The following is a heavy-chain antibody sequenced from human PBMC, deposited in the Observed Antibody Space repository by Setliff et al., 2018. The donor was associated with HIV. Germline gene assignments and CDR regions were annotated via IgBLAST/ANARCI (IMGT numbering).Heavy chain of an antibody. CDR1: GFSFSSYG. Sequence: GGSLRLSCAASGFSFSSYGMHWVRQAPGKGLEWVAFIRYDGSNKYHADSVKGRFTISRDNSKNTLYLQMNNLRADDTAVYYCAKGGVGYSTGWYSLAFDIWGQGTRVTVSS. D-gene: IGHD6-19*01. CDR2: IRYDGSNK. V-gene: IGHV3-30*02. CDR3: AKGGVGYSTGWYSLAFDI. J-gene: IGHJ3*02.